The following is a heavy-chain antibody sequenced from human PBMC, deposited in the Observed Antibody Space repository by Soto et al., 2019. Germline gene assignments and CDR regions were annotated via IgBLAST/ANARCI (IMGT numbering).Heavy chain of an antibody. D-gene: IGHD4-17*01. CDR2: ISSSSSYI. J-gene: IGHJ4*02. CDR3: ARSGFDGDYVGGYYFDY. Sequence: GGSLRLSCAASGFTFSSYSMNWVRQAPGKGLEWVSSISSSSSYIYYADSVKGRFTLSRDNAKNSLDLQIDSLRAEDTALYYCARSGFDGDYVGGYYFDYWGQGTLVTVSS. V-gene: IGHV3-21*01. CDR1: GFTFSSYS.